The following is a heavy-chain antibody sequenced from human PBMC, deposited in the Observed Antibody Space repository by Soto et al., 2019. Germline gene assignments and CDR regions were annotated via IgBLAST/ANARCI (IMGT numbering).Heavy chain of an antibody. D-gene: IGHD3-16*01. CDR3: ARDLGGPDY. Sequence: GGSLRLSCTTSGFNLNDFGIHWVRQVPGRGLEWVARLSSDGFGAAYADSVKGRFFISRDIARDTLSLQMNSLRADDTAVYYCARDLGGPDYWGRGTSVTVSS. CDR1: GFNLNDFG. J-gene: IGHJ4*02. V-gene: IGHV3-74*03. CDR2: LSSDGFGA.